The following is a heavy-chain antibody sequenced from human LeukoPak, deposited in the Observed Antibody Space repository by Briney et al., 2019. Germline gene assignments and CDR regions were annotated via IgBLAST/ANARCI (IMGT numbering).Heavy chain of an antibody. CDR2: TYYRSKWYN. CDR3: AREQWLGSNYYYYYMDV. D-gene: IGHD6-19*01. V-gene: IGHV6-1*01. J-gene: IGHJ6*03. Sequence: SQTLSLTCAISGDSVSSNSAAWNWIRQSPSRGLEWLGRTYYRSKWYNDYAVSVKSRITINPDTSKNQFSLQLNSVTPEDTAVYYCAREQWLGSNYYYYYMDVWGKGTTVTISS. CDR1: GDSVSSNSAA.